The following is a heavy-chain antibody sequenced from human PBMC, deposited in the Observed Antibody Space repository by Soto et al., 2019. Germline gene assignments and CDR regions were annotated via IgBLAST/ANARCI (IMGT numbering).Heavy chain of an antibody. V-gene: IGHV4-59*01. D-gene: IGHD2-8*01. CDR2: VFYSGNT. CDR3: ARDLICCGMDV. CDR1: GGSMRSYY. J-gene: IGHJ6*02. Sequence: XGTLSLTCNVSGGSMRSYYWTWMRQSPGKGLEWLGNVFYSGNTNLNPSLRDRLSISVDTSKNKFSLMLNSVTAADTAVYYCARDLICCGMDVWGQGTKVTVSS.